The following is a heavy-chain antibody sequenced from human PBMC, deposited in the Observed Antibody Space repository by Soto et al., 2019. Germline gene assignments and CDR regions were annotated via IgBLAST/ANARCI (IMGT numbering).Heavy chain of an antibody. CDR3: ARDPLLVPAYRRGVFAP. J-gene: IGHJ5*02. CDR1: GFSFGIYG. D-gene: IGHD2-2*01. CDR2: VWYDGSNP. V-gene: IGHV3-33*01. Sequence: GGSLRLSCVASGFSFGIYGMHWVRQARGKGLEWVAVVWYDGSNPDYADSVQGRFRISRDNGKNTLFLQMNSLRPEDTAVYYCARDPLLVPAYRRGVFAPWGQGTLVTGSS.